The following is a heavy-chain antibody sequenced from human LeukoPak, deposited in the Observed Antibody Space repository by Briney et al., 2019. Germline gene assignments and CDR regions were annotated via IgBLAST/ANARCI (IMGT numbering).Heavy chain of an antibody. CDR3: ATLWRLGASTGEAFDI. CDR2: IYYSGST. D-gene: IGHD1-26*01. CDR1: SGSITSYY. J-gene: IGHJ3*02. Sequence: SETLSLTYSVSSGSITSYYWSWLRQPPGKGLEGIGNIYYSGSTNYNPSVKSRVTMSVDTSKNQFSLKLNSVTAADTAVYYCATLWRLGASTGEAFDIWGQGTMVTVSS. V-gene: IGHV4-59*01.